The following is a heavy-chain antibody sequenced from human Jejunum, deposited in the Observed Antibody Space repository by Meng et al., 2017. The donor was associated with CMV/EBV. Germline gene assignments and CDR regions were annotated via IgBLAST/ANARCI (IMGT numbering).Heavy chain of an antibody. CDR3: ARRSCTTMFCESRDAFDV. J-gene: IGHJ3*01. CDR1: YG. D-gene: IGHD3-9*01. Sequence: YGMNWLRQAPGKGLESVSSISPTSVYRSYADSLQGRFTISRDNANNSVYLQLNSLRAEDTAVYYCARRSCTTMFCESRDAFDVWGKGTRVTVSS. CDR2: ISPTSVYR. V-gene: IGHV3-21*06.